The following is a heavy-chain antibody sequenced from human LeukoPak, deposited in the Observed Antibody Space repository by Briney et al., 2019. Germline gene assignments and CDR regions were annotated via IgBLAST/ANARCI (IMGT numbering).Heavy chain of an antibody. CDR3: AKGRLYTYFDY. D-gene: IGHD3-16*01. J-gene: IGHJ4*02. CDR2: ISTSSSYI. V-gene: IGHV3-21*04. CDR1: GFTFSSYT. Sequence: GGSLRLSCAASGFTFSSYTMNWVRQAPGKGLEWVSSISTSSSYIYYADSVKGRFTISRDNSKNTLYLQMNSLRAEDTAVYYCAKGRLYTYFDYWGQGTLVTVSS.